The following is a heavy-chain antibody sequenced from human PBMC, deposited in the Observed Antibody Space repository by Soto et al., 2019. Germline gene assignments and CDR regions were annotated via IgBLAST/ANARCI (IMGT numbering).Heavy chain of an antibody. Sequence: GESLKISCAASGFTFSSYSMNWVRQAPGKGLEWVSSISSSSSYIYYADSVKGRFTISRDNAKNSLYLQMNSLRAEDTAVYYWARGDIGGERQYSSGWYRYSNPDYYYYYGMDVWGQGTTVTVSS. J-gene: IGHJ6*02. D-gene: IGHD6-19*01. CDR3: ARGDIGGERQYSSGWYRYSNPDYYYYYGMDV. CDR1: GFTFSSYS. V-gene: IGHV3-21*01. CDR2: ISSSSSYI.